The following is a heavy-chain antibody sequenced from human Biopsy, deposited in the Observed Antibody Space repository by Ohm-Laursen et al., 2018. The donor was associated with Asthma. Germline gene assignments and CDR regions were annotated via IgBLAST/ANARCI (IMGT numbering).Heavy chain of an antibody. CDR3: ARAVDYSRYYGIDV. CDR1: GYTFNSAG. Sequence: SVKASCKNSGYTFNSAGITWVRQAPGQGLEGMGWSSVYNGNTKVAQKLQDRVNMITDTSTSTAYMELMSLRSDDTAVYFCARAVDYSRYYGIDVWGQGTTVTVS. CDR2: SSVYNGNT. D-gene: IGHD3-10*01. J-gene: IGHJ6*02. V-gene: IGHV1-18*01.